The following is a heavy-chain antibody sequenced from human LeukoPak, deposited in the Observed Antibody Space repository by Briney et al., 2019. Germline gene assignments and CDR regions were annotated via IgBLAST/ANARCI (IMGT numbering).Heavy chain of an antibody. J-gene: IGHJ4*02. V-gene: IGHV4-39*01. CDR3: ASDCSGGSCYGGVHY. CDR2: IYYSGST. CDR1: GGSISSSSYY. D-gene: IGHD2-15*01. Sequence: PSETLSLTCTVSGGSISSSSYYWGWIRQPPGKGLEWIGSIYYSGSTYYNPSLKSRVTISVDTSKNQFSLKLSSVTAADPAVYYCASDCSGGSCYGGVHYWGQGTLVTVSS.